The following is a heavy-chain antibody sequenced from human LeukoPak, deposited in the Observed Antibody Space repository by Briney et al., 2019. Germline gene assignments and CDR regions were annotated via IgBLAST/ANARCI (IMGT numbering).Heavy chain of an antibody. CDR2: ISGDGSSI. Sequence: AGSLTLSCAASGFTFSYYWLHWVRQAPGKGLVWVSRISGDGSSISYADSVKGRLTISSDNAKNTLYLQMNSLRAEDTAVYYGARDFSVAGTSHFDYWGQGTLVTVSS. CDR3: ARDFSVAGTSHFDY. CDR1: GFTFSYYW. D-gene: IGHD1-7*01. J-gene: IGHJ4*02. V-gene: IGHV3-74*01.